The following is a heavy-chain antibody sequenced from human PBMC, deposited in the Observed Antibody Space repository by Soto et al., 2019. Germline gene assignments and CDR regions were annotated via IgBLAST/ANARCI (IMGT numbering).Heavy chain of an antibody. Sequence: QVQLVQSGAEVKKHGSSVKVSCKASGGTFSSYAISWVRQAPGQGLEWMGGIIPIFGTANYAQKFQGRVTITADESTSTASMELGSPTSEETAVYYCASGRPNYCFMDVWGQGTTVTVSS. CDR2: IIPIFGTA. V-gene: IGHV1-69*12. CDR1: GGTFSSYA. CDR3: ASGRPNYCFMDV. J-gene: IGHJ6*02.